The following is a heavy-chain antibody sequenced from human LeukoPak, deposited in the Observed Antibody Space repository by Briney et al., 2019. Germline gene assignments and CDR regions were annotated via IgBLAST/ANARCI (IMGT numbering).Heavy chain of an antibody. CDR1: GFTFNYYW. D-gene: IGHD6-19*01. Sequence: PGGSLRLSCAASGFTFNYYWMTWVRQAPGKGLEWVAIIKEDGSQKYYADSVKGRFTISRDNADNSLFLQMNSLRADDTAVYYCERYKSVSGGDFWGQGILVTVSS. CDR2: IKEDGSQK. V-gene: IGHV3-7*01. J-gene: IGHJ4*02. CDR3: ERYKSVSGGDF.